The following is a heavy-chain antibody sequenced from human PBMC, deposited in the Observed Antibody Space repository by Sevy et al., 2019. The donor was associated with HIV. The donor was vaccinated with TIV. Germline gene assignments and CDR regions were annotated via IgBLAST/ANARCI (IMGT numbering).Heavy chain of an antibody. CDR1: GFTFSSYG. Sequence: GGSLRLSCAASGFTFSSYGMSWVRQAPGKGLEWVANIKQDGSEKYYVDSVKGRFTISRDNAKNSLYLKMNSLRAEDTAVYYCARLPKAVSSGWYSNYYYYGMDVWGQGTTVTVSS. V-gene: IGHV3-7*01. D-gene: IGHD6-19*01. CDR2: IKQDGSEK. CDR3: ARLPKAVSSGWYSNYYYYGMDV. J-gene: IGHJ6*02.